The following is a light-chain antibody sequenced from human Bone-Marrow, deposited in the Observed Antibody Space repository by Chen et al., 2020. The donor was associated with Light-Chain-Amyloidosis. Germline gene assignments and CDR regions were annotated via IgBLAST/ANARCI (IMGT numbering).Light chain of an antibody. CDR2: DDS. CDR1: NIGSTS. J-gene: IGLJ3*02. V-gene: IGLV3-21*02. CDR3: QVWDRSSDRPV. Sequence: SYVLTQPSSVSVAPGQTATIACGGNNIGSTSVHWYQQTPGQAPLLVVYDDSDRPPGLPERLSGSNSGTTATLTISSVEAGDEADYYCQVWDRSSDRPVFGGGTKLTVL.